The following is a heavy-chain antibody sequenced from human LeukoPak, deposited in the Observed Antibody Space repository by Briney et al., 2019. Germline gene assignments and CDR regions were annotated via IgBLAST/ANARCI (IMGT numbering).Heavy chain of an antibody. V-gene: IGHV4-30-2*01. Sequence: SETLSLTCTVSGGSISSGGYYWSWIRQPPGKGLEWIGYIYHSGSTYYNPSLKSRVTISVDRSKNQFSLKLSSVTAADTAVYYCARDGDQAGSYSIYYWGQGTLVTVSS. J-gene: IGHJ4*02. CDR2: IYHSGST. CDR1: GGSISSGGYY. CDR3: ARDGDQAGSYSIYY. D-gene: IGHD3-10*01.